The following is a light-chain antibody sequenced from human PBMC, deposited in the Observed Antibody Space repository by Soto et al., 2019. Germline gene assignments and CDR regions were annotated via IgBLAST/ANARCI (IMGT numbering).Light chain of an antibody. CDR3: SSYTSSSTLV. CDR1: SSDVGGYNY. V-gene: IGLV2-14*01. CDR2: DVS. Sequence: QSALTQPASVSGSPGQSITISCTGTSSDVGGYNYVSWYQQHPGKAPKLMIYDVSNRPSGVSNRFSGSNSGNTASLPISGLQAEDEADYYCSSYTSSSTLVFGGGTKVTVL. J-gene: IGLJ2*01.